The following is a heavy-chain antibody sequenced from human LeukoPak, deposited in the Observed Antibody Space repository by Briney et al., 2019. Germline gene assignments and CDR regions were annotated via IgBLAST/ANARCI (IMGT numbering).Heavy chain of an antibody. J-gene: IGHJ4*02. D-gene: IGHD6-13*01. V-gene: IGHV3-7*01. CDR2: IKQDGSEK. Sequence: PGGSLRLSCAASGFTISRYWMTWVRQAPGKGLEWVANIKQDGSEKDYVDSVKGRFTISRDNAKNSLYLQMNSLRAEDTAVYYCARAGGSSWADYWGQGTLVTVSS. CDR3: ARAGGSSWADY. CDR1: GFTISRYW.